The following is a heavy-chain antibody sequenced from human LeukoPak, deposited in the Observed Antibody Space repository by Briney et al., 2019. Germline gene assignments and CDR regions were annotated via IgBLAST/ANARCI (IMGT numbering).Heavy chain of an antibody. CDR2: ISSSGSAI. CDR1: GFTFSSYE. V-gene: IGHV3-48*03. J-gene: IGHJ4*02. Sequence: GASLRLSCAASGFTFSSYEMNWVRQAPGKGLEWVSYISSSGSAIYYADSVKGRFTISRDNAKNSLYLQMNSLRAEDTAVYYCAREVVRGEYDYWGQGTLVTVSS. CDR3: AREVVRGEYDY. D-gene: IGHD3-10*01.